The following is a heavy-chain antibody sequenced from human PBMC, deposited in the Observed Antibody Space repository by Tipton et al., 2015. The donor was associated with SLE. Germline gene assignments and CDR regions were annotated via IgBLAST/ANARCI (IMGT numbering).Heavy chain of an antibody. V-gene: IGHV4-61*02. CDR3: AKDSGDYDFGQDP. J-gene: IGHJ5*02. D-gene: IGHD3-3*01. CDR1: GGSISGGYYY. Sequence: TLSLTCTVSGGSISGGYYYWSRIRQPAGKGLEWIGRIFVSGVTNYNPSLKSRVSISIDTSKNQFSLKLTSVTAADTAVYYCAKDSGDYDFGQDPWGRGTLVTVSS. CDR2: IFVSGVT.